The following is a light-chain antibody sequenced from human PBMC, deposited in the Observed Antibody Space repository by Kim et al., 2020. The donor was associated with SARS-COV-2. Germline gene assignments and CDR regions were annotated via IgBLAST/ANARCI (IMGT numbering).Light chain of an antibody. CDR3: QQRSNWPLT. V-gene: IGKV3-11*01. J-gene: IGKJ4*01. CDR1: ESIGGQ. Sequence: EIVLTQSPATLSLSPGEGATLSCRASESIGGQLGWYQQKPGQAPRLLIFDTSKRAAGIPARFSGSGSETDFTLTFSSLEPEDFAVYFCQQRSNWPLTFGGGTKVDIK. CDR2: DTS.